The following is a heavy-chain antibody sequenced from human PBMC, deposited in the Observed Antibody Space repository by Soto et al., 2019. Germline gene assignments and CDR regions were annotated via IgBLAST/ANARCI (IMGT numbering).Heavy chain of an antibody. J-gene: IGHJ4*02. CDR3: AKMVGATLVDY. V-gene: IGHV4-4*02. Sequence: QVQLQESGPGLVKPSGTQSLTCTVSGASISSTSSGDWWSWVRQPPGKRLEWIGEIHHSGSTNYNPSLKSRVSMSVDKSKNQFSLRLSAVTAADTAVYYCAKMVGATLVDYWGQGTLVTVSS. D-gene: IGHD1-26*01. CDR2: IHHSGST. CDR1: GASISSTSSGDW.